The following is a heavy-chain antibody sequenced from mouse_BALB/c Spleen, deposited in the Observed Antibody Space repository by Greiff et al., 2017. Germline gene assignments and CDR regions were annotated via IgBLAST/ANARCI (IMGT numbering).Heavy chain of an antibody. Sequence: VHVKQSGPDLVKPGASVKISCKASGYSFTGYYMHWVKQSHGKSLEWIGRVNPNNGGTSYNQKFKGKAILTVDKSSSTAYMELRSLTSEDSAVYYCARSEITTVVFDYWGQGTTLTVSS. CDR1: GYSFTGYY. J-gene: IGHJ2*01. CDR2: VNPNNGGT. V-gene: IGHV1-26*01. D-gene: IGHD1-1*01. CDR3: ARSEITTVVFDY.